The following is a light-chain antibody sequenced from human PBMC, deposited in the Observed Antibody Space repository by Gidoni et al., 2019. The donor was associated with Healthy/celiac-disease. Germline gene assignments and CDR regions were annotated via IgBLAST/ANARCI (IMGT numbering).Light chain of an antibody. CDR3: QQYGSSPPELT. Sequence: ETVLTQSPGTLSLSPGERATLSCRASPSVSSSYLAWYQQKPGQAPRLPIHGASSRATGIPDRFSGSGSGTDFTLTISRLEPEDVAVYYCQQYGSSPPELTFGGGTKVEIK. V-gene: IGKV3-20*01. CDR2: GAS. J-gene: IGKJ4*01. CDR1: PSVSSSY.